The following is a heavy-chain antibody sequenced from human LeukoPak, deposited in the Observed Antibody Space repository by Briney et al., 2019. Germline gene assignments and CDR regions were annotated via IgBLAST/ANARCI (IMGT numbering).Heavy chain of an antibody. CDR3: TKLGPGGSRWYRFEY. Sequence: ASVKVSCKASGYTFTSYGISWLRQAPGQGLEWMGWISVYHANTNFAQKFQGRVTMTTDSSTSTTYMELRSLRSDDTAVYYCTKLGPGGSRWYRFEYWCQGTLVTVSS. V-gene: IGHV1-18*01. CDR2: ISVYHANT. J-gene: IGHJ4*02. D-gene: IGHD6-13*01. CDR1: GYTFTSYG.